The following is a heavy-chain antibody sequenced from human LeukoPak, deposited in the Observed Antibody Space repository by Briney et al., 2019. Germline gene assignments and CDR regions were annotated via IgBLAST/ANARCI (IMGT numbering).Heavy chain of an antibody. CDR3: ARYDILTGYYTRFVFDP. Sequence: PSETLSLTCTVSGGSISSGGYYWSWIRQHPGKGLEWIGYIYYSGSTYYNPSLTSRVTISVDTSKNQFSLKLSSVTAADTAVYYCARYDILTGYYTRFVFDPWGQGTLVTVSS. V-gene: IGHV4-31*03. CDR1: GGSISSGGYY. J-gene: IGHJ5*02. D-gene: IGHD3-9*01. CDR2: IYYSGST.